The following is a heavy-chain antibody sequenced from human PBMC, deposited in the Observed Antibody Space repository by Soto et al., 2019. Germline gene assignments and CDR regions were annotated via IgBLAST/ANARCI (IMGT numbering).Heavy chain of an antibody. D-gene: IGHD4-17*01. CDR1: GFTFSSYS. CDR2: ISSSSSYI. J-gene: IGHJ4*02. V-gene: IGHV3-21*01. CDR3: ARELPAVTPADY. Sequence: EVQLVESGGGLVKPGGSLRLSCAASGFTFSSYSMNWVRQAPGKGLVWVSSISSSSSYIYYADSVKGRFTISRDNAKNSLYLQMNSLRAEDTAVYYCARELPAVTPADYWGQGTLVTVSS.